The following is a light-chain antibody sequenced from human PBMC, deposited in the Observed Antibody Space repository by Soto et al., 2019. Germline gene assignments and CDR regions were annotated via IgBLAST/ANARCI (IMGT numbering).Light chain of an antibody. CDR1: SSNIGNNY. V-gene: IGLV1-51*01. Sequence: QSVLTQPPSLSAAPGQKVTISCSGSSSNIGNNYVSWYQQVPGTAPELLIYDNNKRPSRIPDRFSGSKSGTSATLDITGLQAGDEADYYCGTWDGSLRAGVFGGGTQLTVL. CDR2: DNN. CDR3: GTWDGSLRAGV. J-gene: IGLJ3*02.